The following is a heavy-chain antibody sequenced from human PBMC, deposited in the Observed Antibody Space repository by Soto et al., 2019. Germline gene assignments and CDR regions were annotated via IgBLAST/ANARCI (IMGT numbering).Heavy chain of an antibody. CDR3: ARVPASYSSSGMDV. V-gene: IGHV3-21*01. Sequence: PGGSLRLSCAASGFTFSSYSMNWVRQAPGKGLEWVSSISSSSSYIYYADSVKGRFTISRDNAKNSLYLQMNSLRAEDTAVYYCARVPASYSSSGMDVWGQGTTVTVS. CDR2: ISSSSSYI. CDR1: GFTFSSYS. J-gene: IGHJ6*02. D-gene: IGHD6-6*01.